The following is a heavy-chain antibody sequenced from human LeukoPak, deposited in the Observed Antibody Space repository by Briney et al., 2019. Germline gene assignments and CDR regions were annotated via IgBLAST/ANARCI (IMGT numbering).Heavy chain of an antibody. Sequence: PSETLSLTCAVYDGSFSGYYWSWIRQPPGKGLEWIGEINHSGSTNYNPSLKSRVTISVDMSKNQFSLKLSSVTAADTAVFYCARDGSSSWYYFDYWGQGTLVTVSS. J-gene: IGHJ4*02. D-gene: IGHD6-13*01. CDR3: ARDGSSSWYYFDY. V-gene: IGHV4-34*01. CDR2: INHSGST. CDR1: DGSFSGYY.